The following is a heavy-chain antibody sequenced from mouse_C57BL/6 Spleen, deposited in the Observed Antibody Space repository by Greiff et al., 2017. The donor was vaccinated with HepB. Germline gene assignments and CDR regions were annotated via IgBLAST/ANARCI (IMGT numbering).Heavy chain of an antibody. CDR2: IDPSDSYT. CDR1: GYTFTSYW. J-gene: IGHJ2*01. CDR3: ARLGKDYGSNY. V-gene: IGHV1-69*01. D-gene: IGHD1-1*01. Sequence: QVQLQQPGAELVMPGASVKLSCKASGYTFTSYWMHWVKQRPGQGLEWIGEIDPSDSYTNYNQKFQGKSTLTVDKSSSTAYMQLSSLTSEDSAVYYGARLGKDYGSNYWGQGTTLTVSS.